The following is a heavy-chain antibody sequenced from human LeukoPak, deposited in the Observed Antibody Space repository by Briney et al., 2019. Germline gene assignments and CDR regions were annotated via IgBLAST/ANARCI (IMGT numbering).Heavy chain of an antibody. CDR1: GGTFSSYA. V-gene: IGHV1-69*04. Sequence: ASVKVSCKASGGTFSSYAISWVRQAPGQGLEWMGRIIPILGIANYAQKFQGRVTITADKPTSTAYMELSSLRSEDTAVYYCAFDYYDSSGYYSWFDYWGQGTLVTISS. CDR2: IIPILGIA. D-gene: IGHD3-22*01. CDR3: AFDYYDSSGYYSWFDY. J-gene: IGHJ4*02.